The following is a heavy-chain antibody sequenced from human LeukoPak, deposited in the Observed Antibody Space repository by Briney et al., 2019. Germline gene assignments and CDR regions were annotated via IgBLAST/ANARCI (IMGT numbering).Heavy chain of an antibody. CDR2: INPNNGAT. J-gene: IGHJ4*02. V-gene: IGHV1-2*06. Sequence: ASVKVSCKASAYTFTTYSIHWVRQAPGQGLEWMGRINPNNGATNYAQKLQGRVTITGDTSISTAYMELSSLRSDDTAVYYCTRESGSYHGNDYWGQGTLVTVSS. D-gene: IGHD1-26*01. CDR1: AYTFTTYS. CDR3: TRESGSYHGNDY.